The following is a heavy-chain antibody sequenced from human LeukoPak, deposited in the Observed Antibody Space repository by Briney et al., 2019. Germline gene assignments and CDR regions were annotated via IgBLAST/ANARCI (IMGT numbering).Heavy chain of an antibody. CDR3: AGAGGYCSGGSCYSFGVFDP. V-gene: IGHV3-53*01. Sequence: GGSLRLSCAASGFTVSSNYMSWVRQAPGKGLEWVSVIYSGGSTYYADSVKGRFTISRDNSKNTLYLQMNSLRAEDTAVYYCAGAGGYCSGGSCYSFGVFDPWGQGTLVTVSS. D-gene: IGHD2-15*01. J-gene: IGHJ5*02. CDR1: GFTVSSNY. CDR2: IYSGGST.